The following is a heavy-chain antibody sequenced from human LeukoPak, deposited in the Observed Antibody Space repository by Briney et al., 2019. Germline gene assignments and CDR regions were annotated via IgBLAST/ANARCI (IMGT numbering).Heavy chain of an antibody. D-gene: IGHD2-15*01. CDR1: GGSISSSSYY. V-gene: IGHV4-39*01. CDR2: IYYSGST. J-gene: IGHJ4*02. CDR3: ARPSRVATYFDY. Sequence: SETLSLTCTVSGGSISSSSYYWGWIRQPPGKGLEWIGSIYYSGSTYYNPPLKSRVTISVDTSKNQFSLKLSSVTAADTAVYYCARPSRVATYFDYWGQGTLVTVSS.